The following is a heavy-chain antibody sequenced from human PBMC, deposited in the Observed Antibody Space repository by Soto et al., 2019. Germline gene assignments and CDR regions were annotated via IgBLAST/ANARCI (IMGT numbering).Heavy chain of an antibody. D-gene: IGHD2-8*02. CDR3: AATGGNYFGLDV. CDR2: ISGYNGNT. CDR1: GYSFTDYH. Sequence: ASVEVSCKASGYSFTDYHIHWVRQAPGQGLEWMGWISGYNGNTKYAQKFQDRVTMTADTSTRTAFMEVRSLTSDDTGVYFCAATGGNYFGLDVWGQGTTVTAP. J-gene: IGHJ6*02. V-gene: IGHV1-18*04.